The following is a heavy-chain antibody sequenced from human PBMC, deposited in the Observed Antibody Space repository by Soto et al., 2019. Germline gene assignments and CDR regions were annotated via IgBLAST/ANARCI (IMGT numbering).Heavy chain of an antibody. J-gene: IGHJ4*02. Sequence: PSETLSLTCAVSGGSISSGGYSWSWIRQPPGKGLEWIGYIYHSGSTYYNPSLKSRVTISVDRSKNQFSLKLSSVTAADTAVYYCARAAKGTFDYWGQGTLVTVSS. CDR1: GGSISSGGYS. D-gene: IGHD3-10*01. CDR3: ARAAKGTFDY. V-gene: IGHV4-30-2*01. CDR2: IYHSGST.